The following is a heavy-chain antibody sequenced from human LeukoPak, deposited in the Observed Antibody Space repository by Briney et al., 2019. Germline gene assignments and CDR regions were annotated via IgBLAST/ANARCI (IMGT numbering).Heavy chain of an antibody. CDR2: IIPIFGTA. V-gene: IGHV1-69*13. CDR3: AGGVPAAPRPYYFDY. CDR1: GGTFSIYA. Sequence: ASVTVSCTASGGTFSIYAISWVRQAPGQGLEWMGGIIPIFGTANYAQKFQGRVTITADESTSTAYMELSSLRSEDTAVYYCAGGVPAAPRPYYFDYWGQGTLVTVSS. D-gene: IGHD2-2*01. J-gene: IGHJ4*02.